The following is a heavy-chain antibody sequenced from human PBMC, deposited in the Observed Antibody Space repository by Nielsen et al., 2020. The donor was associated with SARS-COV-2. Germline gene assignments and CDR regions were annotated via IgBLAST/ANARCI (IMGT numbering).Heavy chain of an antibody. Sequence: GGSLRLSCAASGFTFDDYAMHWVRQAPGKGLEWVSLISGDGGSTYYADSVKGRFTISRDNNKNSLYLQMNSLRTEDTALYYCAKTDSPWIQLWFWYYFDYWGQGTLVTVSS. CDR3: AKTDSPWIQLWFWYYFDY. CDR1: GFTFDDYA. CDR2: ISGDGGST. D-gene: IGHD5-18*01. J-gene: IGHJ4*02. V-gene: IGHV3-43*02.